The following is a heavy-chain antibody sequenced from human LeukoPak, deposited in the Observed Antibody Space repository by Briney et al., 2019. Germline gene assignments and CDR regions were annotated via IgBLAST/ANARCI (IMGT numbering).Heavy chain of an antibody. CDR2: IIPIFGTA. Sequence: SVKVSCKASGGTFSSYAISWVRQAPGQGLEWMGGIIPIFGTANHAQKFQGRVTITADESTSTAYMELSSLRSEDTAVYYCATENYDFWSGYGTYYMDVWGKGTTVTGSS. CDR1: GGTFSSYA. V-gene: IGHV1-69*13. J-gene: IGHJ6*03. CDR3: ATENYDFWSGYGTYYMDV. D-gene: IGHD3-3*01.